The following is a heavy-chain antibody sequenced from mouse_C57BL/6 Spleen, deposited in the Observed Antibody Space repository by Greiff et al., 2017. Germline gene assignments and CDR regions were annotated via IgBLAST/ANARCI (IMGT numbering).Heavy chain of an antibody. V-gene: IGHV1-42*01. Sequence: EVQLQQSGPELVKPGASVKISCKASGYSFTGYYMNWVKQSPEKSLEWIGEINPSTGGTTYNQKFKAKATLTVDKSSSTAYMQLKSLTSEDSAVYYCARRPRLDYWGQGTTLTVSS. J-gene: IGHJ2*01. CDR1: GYSFTGYY. D-gene: IGHD6-1*01. CDR2: INPSTGGT. CDR3: ARRPRLDY.